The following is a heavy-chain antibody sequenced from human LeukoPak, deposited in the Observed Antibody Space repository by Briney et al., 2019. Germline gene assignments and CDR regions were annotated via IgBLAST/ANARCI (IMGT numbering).Heavy chain of an antibody. CDR1: GFTFSSYA. CDR3: AEVVSGYYYDSSGYTDY. V-gene: IGHV3-23*01. D-gene: IGHD3-22*01. J-gene: IGHJ4*02. Sequence: PGGSLRLSCAASGFTFSSYAMSWVRQAPGKGLEWVSAISGSGGSTYYADSVKGRFTTSRDNSKNTLYLQMNSLRAEDTAVYYCAEVVSGYYYDSSGYTDYWGQGTLVTVSS. CDR2: ISGSGGST.